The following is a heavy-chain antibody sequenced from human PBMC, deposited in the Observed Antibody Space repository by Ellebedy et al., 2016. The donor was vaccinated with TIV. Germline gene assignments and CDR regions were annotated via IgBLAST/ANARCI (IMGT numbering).Heavy chain of an antibody. CDR2: IYYSGST. CDR1: GGSISSYY. V-gene: IGHV4-59*01. CDR3: ARYMVRGTYGMDV. J-gene: IGHJ6*02. D-gene: IGHD3-10*01. Sequence: SETLSLXXTVSGGSISSYYWSWIRQPPGKGLEWIGYIYYSGSTNYNPSLKSRVTISVDTSKNQFSLKLSSVTAADTAVYYCARYMVRGTYGMDVWGQGTTVTVSS.